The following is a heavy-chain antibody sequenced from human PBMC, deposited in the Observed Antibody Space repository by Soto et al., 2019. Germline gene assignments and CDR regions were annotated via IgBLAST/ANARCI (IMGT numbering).Heavy chain of an antibody. CDR1: GFSLSTSGLG. Sequence: QITLKESGPTLVRPTQTLTLTCTFSGFSLSTSGLGVGWIRQPPGKALEWLALIYWNDDKRYSPSLKARLTITKDTSKNQVVLTMTNMYPVDTATYYCAHRPSVWYLFDYWGQGTLVTVS. D-gene: IGHD6-19*01. V-gene: IGHV2-5*01. CDR3: AHRPSVWYLFDY. J-gene: IGHJ4*02. CDR2: IYWNDDK.